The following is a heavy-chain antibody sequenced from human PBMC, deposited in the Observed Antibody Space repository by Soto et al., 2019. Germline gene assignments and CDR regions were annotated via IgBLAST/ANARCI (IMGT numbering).Heavy chain of an antibody. J-gene: IGHJ4*01. CDR1: GFTFSGSA. CDR3: TRPLDY. V-gene: IGHV3-73*01. Sequence: XGSLRLACSAAGFTFSGSAVHWVRQASGKGLEWVGRIRSKANNYATAYAASVEGRFTISRDGSKNTAYLQMNSLKTEDTAVYYCTRPLDYWGHGTLVTVSS. CDR2: IRSKANNYAT.